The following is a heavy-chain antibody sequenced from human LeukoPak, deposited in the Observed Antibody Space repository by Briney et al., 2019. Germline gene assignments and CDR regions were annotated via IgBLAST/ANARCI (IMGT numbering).Heavy chain of an antibody. J-gene: IGHJ4*02. CDR2: ISGSGGST. CDR3: ANSYSSGWYDY. D-gene: IGHD6-19*01. Sequence: WRSLRLSCAASGFTFSSYAMSWVRQDPGKGLEWVSAISGSGGSTYYADSVKGRFTISRDNSKNTLYLHMNSLRAEDTAVYYCANSYSSGWYDYWGQGTLVTVSS. V-gene: IGHV3-23*01. CDR1: GFTFSSYA.